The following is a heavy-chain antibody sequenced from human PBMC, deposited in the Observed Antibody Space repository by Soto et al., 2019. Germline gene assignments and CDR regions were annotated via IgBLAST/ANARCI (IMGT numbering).Heavy chain of an antibody. CDR1: GFTFSSYG. D-gene: IGHD1-26*01. CDR2: ISYDGSNK. Sequence: ESGGGVVQPGRSLRLSCAASGFTFSSYGMHWVRQAPGKGLEWVAVISYDGSNKYYADSVKGRFTISRDNSKNTLYLQMNSLRAEDTAVSYCAKDRQDLSYVVGFWGQGTLVTVSS. J-gene: IGHJ4*02. V-gene: IGHV3-30*18. CDR3: AKDRQDLSYVVGF.